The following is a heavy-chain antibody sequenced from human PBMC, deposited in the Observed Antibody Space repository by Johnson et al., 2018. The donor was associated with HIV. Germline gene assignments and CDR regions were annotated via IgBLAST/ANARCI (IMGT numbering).Heavy chain of an antibody. J-gene: IGHJ3*01. CDR3: ARGSGYSTGAFDV. V-gene: IGHV3-66*01. CDR1: GFTVNTNY. Sequence: EVQLVESGGGLVQPGGSLRLSCAASGFTVNTNYMSWVRQAPGKGLEWVSVINSDGSSYYADSVKGRFTISRDNSKNTLFLQMKSLRAEDTAVYYCARGSGYSTGAFDVWGQGTMVTVSS. CDR2: INSDGSS. D-gene: IGHD2-8*02.